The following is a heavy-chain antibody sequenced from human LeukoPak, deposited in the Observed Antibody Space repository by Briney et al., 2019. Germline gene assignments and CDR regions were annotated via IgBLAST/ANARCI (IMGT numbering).Heavy chain of an antibody. D-gene: IGHD5-12*01. J-gene: IGHJ6*03. CDR2: IYTSGST. V-gene: IGHV4-61*02. Sequence: SQTLSLTCTVSGGSISSGSYYWSWIRQPAGKGLEWIGRIYTSGSTNYNPSLKSRVTISVDTSKNQFSLKLSSVTAADTAVYYCATPDSGYVADYYYYMDVWGKGTTVTVSS. CDR1: GGSISSGSYY. CDR3: ATPDSGYVADYYYYMDV.